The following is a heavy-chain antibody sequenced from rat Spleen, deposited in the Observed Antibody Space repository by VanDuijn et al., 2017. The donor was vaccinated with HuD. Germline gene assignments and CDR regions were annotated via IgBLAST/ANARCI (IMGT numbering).Heavy chain of an antibody. CDR2: ISPSGGST. CDR3: ARRHYGYTDYFDY. Sequence: EVQVVESGGGLVQPGRSLKLSCAASGFTFSDYGVAWVRQAPTKGLEWVASISPSGGSTYYRDSVKGRFTISRDNAKSTLSLQRDSLRSEDTATYYCARRHYGYTDYFDYWGQGVMVTVSS. V-gene: IGHV5S13*01. J-gene: IGHJ2*01. D-gene: IGHD1-11*01. CDR1: GFTFSDYG.